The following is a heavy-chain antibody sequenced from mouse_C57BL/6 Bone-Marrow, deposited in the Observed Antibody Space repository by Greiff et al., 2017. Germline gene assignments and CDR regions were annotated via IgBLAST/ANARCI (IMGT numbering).Heavy chain of an antibody. CDR2: INPGSGGT. D-gene: IGHD1-1*01. J-gene: IGHJ1*03. V-gene: IGHV1-54*01. Sequence: QVQLQQSGAELVRPGTSVKVSCKASGYAFTNYLIEWVKQRPGQGLEWIGVINPGSGGTNYNEKFKGKATLTADKSSSTAYMQLSSLTSEDSAVYFCALSYGSSHWYFDVWGTGTTVTVSS. CDR3: ALSYGSSHWYFDV. CDR1: GYAFTNYL.